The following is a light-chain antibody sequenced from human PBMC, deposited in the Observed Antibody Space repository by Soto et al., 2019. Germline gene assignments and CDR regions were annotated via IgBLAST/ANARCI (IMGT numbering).Light chain of an antibody. Sequence: DIQMTQSPSSMSASVGDRVTITCRASQSISNYLNWYQQKPGKAPKLLIYPASSLQSGVPSRFSGSESGTDFTLTISSLQPEDFATYYCQQSYSTPWTLGQGTKVEIK. J-gene: IGKJ1*01. V-gene: IGKV1-39*01. CDR3: QQSYSTPWT. CDR2: PAS. CDR1: QSISNY.